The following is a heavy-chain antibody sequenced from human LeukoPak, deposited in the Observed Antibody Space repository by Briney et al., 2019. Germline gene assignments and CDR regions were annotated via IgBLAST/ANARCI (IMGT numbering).Heavy chain of an antibody. CDR2: ISGSGGST. CDR3: AKWFDGSGYYRYFQH. J-gene: IGHJ1*01. D-gene: IGHD3-3*01. V-gene: IGHV3-23*01. Sequence: GGTLRLSCAASGFTFSSYAMSWVRQAPGKGLEWVSAISGSGGSTYYADSVKGRFTISRDNSKNPLYLQMNSLRAEDTAVYYCAKWFDGSGYYRYFQHWGQGTLVTVSS. CDR1: GFTFSSYA.